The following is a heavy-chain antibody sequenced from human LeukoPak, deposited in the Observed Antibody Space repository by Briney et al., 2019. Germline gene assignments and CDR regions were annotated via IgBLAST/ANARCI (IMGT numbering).Heavy chain of an antibody. CDR1: GGSIGSGNW. CDR2: IYHSGST. V-gene: IGHV4-4*02. CDR3: ARGPSYFQH. J-gene: IGHJ1*01. Sequence: SETLSLTCAVSGGSIGSGNWWSWVRQPPGKGLEWIGEIYHSGSTNYNSSLKSRVTISVDKSKNQFSLQLNSVTPEDTAVYYCARGPSYFQHWGQGTLVTVSS.